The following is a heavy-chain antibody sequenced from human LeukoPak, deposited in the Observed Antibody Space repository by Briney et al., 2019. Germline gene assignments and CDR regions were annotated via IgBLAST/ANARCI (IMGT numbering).Heavy chain of an antibody. CDR3: ARSDCSSNSCYFVFDA. CDR2: ISNSGSYI. J-gene: IGHJ4*02. CDR1: GFSFSTYA. D-gene: IGHD2-2*01. Sequence: GGSLRLSCVASGFSFSTYAMNWVRQAPGKGLEWVSSISNSGSYIYYADSVKGRYTISRDNSKNTLYLQMNSLRAEDTAVYYCARSDCSSNSCYFVFDAWGQGTLVTVSS. V-gene: IGHV3-21*01.